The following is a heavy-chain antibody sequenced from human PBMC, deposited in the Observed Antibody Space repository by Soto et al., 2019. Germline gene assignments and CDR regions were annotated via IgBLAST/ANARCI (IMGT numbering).Heavy chain of an antibody. CDR1: GFIFSSYG. V-gene: IGHV3-30*18. J-gene: IGHJ4*02. CDR3: AKEVHCGGGSCSWSEGFDY. D-gene: IGHD2-15*01. Sequence: QVQLVESGGGVVQPVRSLRLSCSASGFIFSSYGMHWVRRAPGKGLEWVAVISYEGSHTYSAASVKGRFTITRDNSKNTLYLQMNSLRPEDTAVYYCAKEVHCGGGSCSWSEGFDYWGQGTLLTVSS. CDR2: ISYEGSHT.